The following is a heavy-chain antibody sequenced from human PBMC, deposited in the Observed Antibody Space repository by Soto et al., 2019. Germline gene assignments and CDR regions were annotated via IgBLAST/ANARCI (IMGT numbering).Heavy chain of an antibody. Sequence: NPSETLSVTCTFSGGSVSSRRHVWRWIRQPPGKGLEWLGYLYSTGTTYNPSLKSRVTISKDTSKKQFSLKLNSVTAADTSVYYCARYYSRFLDYWGQGTPVTVSS. D-gene: IGHD6-13*01. CDR3: ARYYSRFLDY. J-gene: IGHJ4*02. CDR1: GGSVSSRRHV. V-gene: IGHV4-61*01. CDR2: LYSTGT.